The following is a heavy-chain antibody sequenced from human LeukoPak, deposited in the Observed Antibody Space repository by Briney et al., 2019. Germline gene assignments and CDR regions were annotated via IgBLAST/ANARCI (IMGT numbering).Heavy chain of an antibody. CDR2: VYYTGSS. D-gene: IGHD1-20*01. V-gene: IGHV4-59*12. Sequence: SETLSLTCTVSAGSIRSYHWNWIRQPPGKGLEWIGYVYYTGSSNYNPSLKSRVTMSVDTSKSQFSLKLSSVTAADTAVYYCARLLTGTNDYWGQGTLVTVSS. CDR1: AGSIRSYH. J-gene: IGHJ4*02. CDR3: ARLLTGTNDY.